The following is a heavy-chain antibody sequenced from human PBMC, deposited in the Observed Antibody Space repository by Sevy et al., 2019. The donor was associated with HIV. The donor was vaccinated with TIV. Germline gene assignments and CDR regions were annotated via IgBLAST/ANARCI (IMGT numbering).Heavy chain of an antibody. CDR3: AKWSHTYSSNWYGFDY. Sequence: GGSLRLSCAAAGFTFSGYAMSWVRQGPGKGLEWISGMTGNGGSTYYADSVKGRFTISRDNSKNTLYLQMNSLRAEDTAVYYCAKWSHTYSSNWYGFDYWGQGALVTVSS. J-gene: IGHJ4*02. V-gene: IGHV3-23*01. CDR1: GFTFSGYA. CDR2: MTGNGGST. D-gene: IGHD6-13*01.